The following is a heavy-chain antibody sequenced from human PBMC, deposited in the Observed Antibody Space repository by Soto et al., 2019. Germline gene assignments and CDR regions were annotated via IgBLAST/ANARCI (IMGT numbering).Heavy chain of an antibody. J-gene: IGHJ3*02. CDR1: GFTFSSYG. Sequence: QVQLVKSGGGVVQPGRSLRLSCAASGFTFSSYGMHWVRQAPGKGLEWVAFISYDASNKYYADSVKGRFTISRDNSKNTLYLQMNRLRAEDTSVYYCAKGDCGGDCYSFDAFDIWGQGTMVTVSS. CDR3: AKGDCGGDCYSFDAFDI. CDR2: ISYDASNK. V-gene: IGHV3-30*18. D-gene: IGHD2-21*02.